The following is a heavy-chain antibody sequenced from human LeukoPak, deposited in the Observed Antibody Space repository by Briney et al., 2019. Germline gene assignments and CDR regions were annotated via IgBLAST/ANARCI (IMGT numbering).Heavy chain of an antibody. D-gene: IGHD3-9*01. CDR2: IKRDGSKI. Sequence: GGSLRLSCAASEFTFSTYWMTWLRQAPGKGLEWVANIKRDGSKISYAGSAKGRFTISRDNAKNSLYLQMDSLRAEDTAVYYCARDFNPSEGDIYFDAFDMWGQGTVVTVSS. J-gene: IGHJ3*02. V-gene: IGHV3-7*05. CDR1: EFTFSTYW. CDR3: ARDFNPSEGDIYFDAFDM.